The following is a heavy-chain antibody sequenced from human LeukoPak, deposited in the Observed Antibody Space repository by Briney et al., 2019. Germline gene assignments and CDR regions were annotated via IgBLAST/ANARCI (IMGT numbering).Heavy chain of an antibody. D-gene: IGHD5-18*01. CDR3: ARLNGYSYGYPFDY. Sequence: GGSLRLSCAASGFTFSSYAMHWVRQAPGKGLEWVAFIHYDGSNNYYADSVKGRFTISRDNAKNSLYLQMNSLRAEDTAVYYCARLNGYSYGYPFDYWGQGTLVTVSS. J-gene: IGHJ4*02. V-gene: IGHV3-30*02. CDR1: GFTFSSYA. CDR2: IHYDGSNN.